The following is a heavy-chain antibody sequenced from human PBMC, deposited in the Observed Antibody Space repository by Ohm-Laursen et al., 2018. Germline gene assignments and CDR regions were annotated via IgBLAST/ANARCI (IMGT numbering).Heavy chain of an antibody. J-gene: IGHJ3*02. D-gene: IGHD3-22*01. CDR2: IYTSGTT. V-gene: IGHV4-4*07. CDR3: ARGLTYYYDSSGYHDAFDI. Sequence: TLSLTCTVSGGSISSYYCSWIRQPAGKRLEWIGRIYTSGTTNDNPSLKSRVTMSVDTSKNQFSLKLSSVTAADTAVYYCARGLTYYYDSSGYHDAFDIWGQGTMVTVSS. CDR1: GGSISSYY.